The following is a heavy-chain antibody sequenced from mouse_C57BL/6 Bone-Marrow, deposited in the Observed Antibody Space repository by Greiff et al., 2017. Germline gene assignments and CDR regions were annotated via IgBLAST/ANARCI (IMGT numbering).Heavy chain of an antibody. CDR3: ARINSYYYGSSYAMDY. V-gene: IGHV2-2*01. D-gene: IGHD1-1*01. CDR1: GFSLTSYG. CDR2: IWSGGST. J-gene: IGHJ4*01. Sequence: VQLQQSGPGLVQPSQSLSITCTVSGFSLTSYGVHWVRQSPGKGLEWLGVIWSGGSTDYNAAFISRLSISKDNSKSQVFFKMNSLQADDTAIYYWARINSYYYGSSYAMDYWGQGTSVTVSS.